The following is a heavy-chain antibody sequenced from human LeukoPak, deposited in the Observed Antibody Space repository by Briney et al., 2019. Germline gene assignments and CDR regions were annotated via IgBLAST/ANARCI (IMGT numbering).Heavy chain of an antibody. CDR1: GGSFSGYY. CDR2: INHRGST. V-gene: IGHV4-34*01. CDR3: ARAVRGDYFDY. Sequence: SETLSLTCAVYGGSFSGYYWSWIRQPPGKGLEWIGEINHRGSTNYNPSLKSRVTISVDTSKKQFSLKLSSVTAADTAVYYCARAVRGDYFDYWGQGTLVTVSS. J-gene: IGHJ4*02.